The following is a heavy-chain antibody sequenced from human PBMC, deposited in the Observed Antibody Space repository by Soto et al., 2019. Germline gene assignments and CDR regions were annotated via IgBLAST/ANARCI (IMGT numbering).Heavy chain of an antibody. Sequence: PXETLSLTCTVAGCSMSSYYWTWIRKPAGKGLDWIGRVYRSGGTHYNPSLKSRVTISLDTSKNQFSLRLLSVTDADTAVYYCARGQRFSGWFDHWGQGTLVTVSS. CDR3: ARGQRFSGWFDH. CDR2: VYRSGGT. CDR1: GCSMSSYY. J-gene: IGHJ5*02. D-gene: IGHD3-3*01. V-gene: IGHV4-4*07.